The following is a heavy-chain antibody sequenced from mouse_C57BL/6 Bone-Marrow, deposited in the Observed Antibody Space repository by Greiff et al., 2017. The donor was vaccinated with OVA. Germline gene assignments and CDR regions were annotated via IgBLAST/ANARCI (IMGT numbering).Heavy chain of an antibody. CDR2: IYPGSGNT. J-gene: IGHJ3*01. Sequence: QVQLQQSGAELVRPGASVKLSCKASGYTFTDYYINWVKQRPGQGLEWIARIYPGSGNTYYNEKFKGKATLTAEKSSSTAYMQLSSLTSEDSAVYFCAREGVGNPFAYWGQGTLVTVSA. CDR3: AREGVGNPFAY. D-gene: IGHD2-1*01. CDR1: GYTFTDYY. V-gene: IGHV1-76*01.